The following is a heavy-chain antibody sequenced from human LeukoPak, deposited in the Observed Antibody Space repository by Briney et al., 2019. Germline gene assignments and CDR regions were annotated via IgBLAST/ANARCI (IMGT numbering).Heavy chain of an antibody. CDR2: ISVSGNTI. CDR3: AKGSHFAN. Sequence: GGSLRLSCAASGFTFSSYEMNWGRQAPGKGLEWVSYISVSGNTIYYADSVKGRFTISRDNAKNTVSLQVNSLRAEDTAVYYCAKGSHFANCGQGTLVTVSS. CDR1: GFTFSSYE. J-gene: IGHJ4*02. V-gene: IGHV3-48*03.